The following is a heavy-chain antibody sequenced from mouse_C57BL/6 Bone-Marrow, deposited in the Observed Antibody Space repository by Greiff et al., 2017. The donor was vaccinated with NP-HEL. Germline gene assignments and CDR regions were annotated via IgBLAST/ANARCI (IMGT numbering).Heavy chain of an antibody. V-gene: IGHV3-6*01. D-gene: IGHD2-5*01. CDR1: GYSITSGYY. Sequence: EVKLQESGPGLVKPSQSLSLTCSVTGYSITSGYYWNWIRQFPGNKLEWMGYISYDGSNNYNPSPKNRISITRDKSKNQFFLKLNSVTTEDTATYYCARVAYYSNYAMDYWGQGTSVTVSS. CDR3: ARVAYYSNYAMDY. J-gene: IGHJ4*01. CDR2: ISYDGSN.